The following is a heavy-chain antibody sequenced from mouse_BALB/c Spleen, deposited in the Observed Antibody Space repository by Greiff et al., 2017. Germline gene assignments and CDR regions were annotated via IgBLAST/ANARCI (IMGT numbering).Heavy chain of an antibody. CDR1: GYSITSDYA. J-gene: IGHJ1*01. CDR3: ARAYFDV. Sequence: EVQLQESGPGLVKPSQSLSLTCTVTGYSITSDYAWNWIRQFPGNKLEWMGYISYSGSTSYNPSLKSRISITRDTSKNQFFLQLNSVTTEDTATYYCARAYFDVWGAGTTVTVSS. V-gene: IGHV3-2*02. CDR2: ISYSGST.